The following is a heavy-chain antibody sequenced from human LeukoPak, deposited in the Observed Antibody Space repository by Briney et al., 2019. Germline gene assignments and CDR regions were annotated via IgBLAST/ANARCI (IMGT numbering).Heavy chain of an antibody. V-gene: IGHV3-74*01. CDR3: RGVRGGTEADY. CDR2: INSDGSST. CDR1: GFTFSNYW. Sequence: GGSLRLSCVASGFTFSNYWMHWVRQAPGKGLVWVSYINSDGSSTSYADSVKGRFTISRDNAKSSLYLQMNSLRAEDTAVYYCRGVRGGTEADYWGQGTLVIVSS. J-gene: IGHJ4*02. D-gene: IGHD3-10*01.